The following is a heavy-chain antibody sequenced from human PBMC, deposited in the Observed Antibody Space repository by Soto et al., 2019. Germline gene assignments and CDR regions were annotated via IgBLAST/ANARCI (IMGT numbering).Heavy chain of an antibody. D-gene: IGHD3-3*01. V-gene: IGHV3-23*01. CDR1: GFTFSSYA. CDR2: ISGSGGST. CDR3: ANSHEFGVVILYYFDY. Sequence: GGSLRLSCAASGFTFSSYAKSWVRQAPGKGLEWVSAISGSGGSTYYADSVKGRFTISRDNSKNTLYLQMNSLRAEDTAVYYCANSHEFGVVILYYFDYWGQGTMVTVYS. J-gene: IGHJ4*02.